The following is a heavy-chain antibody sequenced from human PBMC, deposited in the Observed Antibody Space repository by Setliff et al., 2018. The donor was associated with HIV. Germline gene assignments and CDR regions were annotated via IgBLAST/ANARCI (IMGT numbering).Heavy chain of an antibody. D-gene: IGHD3-10*01. CDR1: GFSFSSYW. V-gene: IGHV3-74*01. CDR3: ARGVRGVVNGMDV. J-gene: IGHJ6*02. CDR2: INTDGSST. Sequence: PGGSLRLSCAASGFSFSSYWMHWVRQAQGKGLVWVSRINTDGSSTSYADSVKGRFTISRDNAKNTLYLQMNSLRAEDTAVYYCARGVRGVVNGMDVWGQGTTVTVSS.